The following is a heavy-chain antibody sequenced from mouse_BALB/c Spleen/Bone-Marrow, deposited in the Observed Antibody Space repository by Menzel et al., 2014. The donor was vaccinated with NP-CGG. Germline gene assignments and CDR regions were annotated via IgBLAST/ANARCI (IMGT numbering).Heavy chain of an antibody. D-gene: IGHD2-1*01. CDR2: IWGGGST. V-gene: IGHV2-6-4*01. CDR1: GFSLSRYS. J-gene: IGHJ4*01. CDR3: ARIDGNVEAMDY. Sequence: VKLVESGPGLVAPSQSLSITCTVSGFSLSRYSVHWVRQPPGKGLEWLGMIWGGGSTDYNSALKTRLIISKDNSKSXVVLKKNSLQTDDTAMYYCARIDGNVEAMDYWGQGTSVTVSS.